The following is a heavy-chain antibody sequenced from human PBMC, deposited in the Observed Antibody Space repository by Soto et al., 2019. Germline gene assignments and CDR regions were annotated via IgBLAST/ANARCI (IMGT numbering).Heavy chain of an antibody. D-gene: IGHD2-15*01. CDR2: INTDGSTT. CDR3: LLRYCSGSSCPDY. CDR1: GFSFYNYR. Sequence: EVQLVESGGGLVQPGGSLRLSCAASGFSFYNYRMDWVRQAPGKGLVWVSRINTDGSTTSYADSVKGRFTISRDNAKNTLYLQMNSLRADDTAVYYCLLRYCSGSSCPDYWGQGTLVTVSS. V-gene: IGHV3-74*01. J-gene: IGHJ4*02.